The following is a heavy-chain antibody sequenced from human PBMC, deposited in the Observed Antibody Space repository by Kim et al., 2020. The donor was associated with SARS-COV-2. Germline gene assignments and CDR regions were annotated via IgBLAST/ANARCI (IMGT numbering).Heavy chain of an antibody. V-gene: IGHV3-64D*09. Sequence: GGSLRLSCSASGFTFSSYAMHWVRQAPGKGLEYVSAISSNGGSTYYADSVKGRFTISRDNSKNTLYLQMSSLRAEDTAVYYCVKDVEELELRIRGGFLWDPFDYWGQGTLVTVSS. CDR3: VKDVEELELRIRGGFLWDPFDY. J-gene: IGHJ4*02. D-gene: IGHD1-7*01. CDR2: ISSNGGST. CDR1: GFTFSSYA.